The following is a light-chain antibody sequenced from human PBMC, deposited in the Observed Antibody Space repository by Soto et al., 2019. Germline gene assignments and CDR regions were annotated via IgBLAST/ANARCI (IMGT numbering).Light chain of an antibody. CDR1: QTVFYTSNVKNY. CDR3: QQSYTTPYT. V-gene: IGKV4-1*01. CDR2: WAS. Sequence: DIVLTPSPASLTVSLGEGATIECKSSQTVFYTSNVKNYLSWFQQKPGQPPKLLIYWASTRASGVPERFSGSGSETHFTLTINNVQAEDVASYFCQQSYTTPYTFGQGTKLDI. J-gene: IGKJ2*01.